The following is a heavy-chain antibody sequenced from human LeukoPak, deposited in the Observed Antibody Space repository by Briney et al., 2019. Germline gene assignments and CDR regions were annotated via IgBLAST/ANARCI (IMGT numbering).Heavy chain of an antibody. Sequence: PGGSLRLSCAASGFTFSNAWMSWVRQAPGKGLEWVGRIKSKTDGGTTDYAAPVKGRFTISRDDSKNTLYLQMNSLKTEDTAVYYCTTDRASGSRRSPWAFDIWGQGTMVTVSS. J-gene: IGHJ3*02. CDR3: TTDRASGSRRSPWAFDI. CDR1: GFTFSNAW. CDR2: IKSKTDGGTT. V-gene: IGHV3-15*01. D-gene: IGHD3-10*01.